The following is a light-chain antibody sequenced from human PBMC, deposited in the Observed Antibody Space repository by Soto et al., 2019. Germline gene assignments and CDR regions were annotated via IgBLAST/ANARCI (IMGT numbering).Light chain of an antibody. V-gene: IGLV1-44*01. J-gene: IGLJ1*01. CDR3: AAWDDSLNGYV. CDR1: SSNIGINT. CDR2: TNN. Sequence: SVLTQPPSASGTPGQRVTISCSGSSSNIGINTVNWYQQLPGAAPKLLIYTNNQRPSGVPDRFSASKSGTSASLAISGLQSEDEADYYCAAWDDSLNGYVFGTGTKSPS.